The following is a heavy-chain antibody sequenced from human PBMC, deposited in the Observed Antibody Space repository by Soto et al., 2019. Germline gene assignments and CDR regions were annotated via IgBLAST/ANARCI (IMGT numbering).Heavy chain of an antibody. CDR2: INHSGST. J-gene: IGHJ4*02. Sequence: SDTLSLTCAVYGGSFSGYYWTWIRQPPGTGLEWIGEINHSGSTNYNPSLKSRVTISVDTSKNQFSLKLTSVTAADTAVYYCAKNKITGRFDYWGQETLVTVP. D-gene: IGHD2-8*02. CDR1: GGSFSGYY. V-gene: IGHV4-34*01. CDR3: AKNKITGRFDY.